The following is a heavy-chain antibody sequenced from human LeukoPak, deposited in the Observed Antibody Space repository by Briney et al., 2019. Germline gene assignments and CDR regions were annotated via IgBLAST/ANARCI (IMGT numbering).Heavy chain of an antibody. D-gene: IGHD1-14*01. CDR1: GFTFRNYW. V-gene: IGHV3-7*01. J-gene: IGHJ4*02. Sequence: GGSLRLSCSGSGFTFRNYWMIWVRQAPGKGLEWVANIKEDGSEKYYVDSVKGRFTISRDNAKNSLYLQMNSLRDDDTAVYYCARGTLNIPGEHGAFDYWGQGTLVTVSS. CDR3: ARGTLNIPGEHGAFDY. CDR2: IKEDGSEK.